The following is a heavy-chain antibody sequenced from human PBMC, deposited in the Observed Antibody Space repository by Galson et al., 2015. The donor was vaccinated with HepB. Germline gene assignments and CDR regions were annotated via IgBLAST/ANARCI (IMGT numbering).Heavy chain of an antibody. CDR3: ASYSSSRAYFDY. V-gene: IGHV3-11*06. J-gene: IGHJ4*02. Sequence: SLRLSCAASGFTFSDYYMSWIRQAPGKGLEWVSYISSSSSYTNYADSVKGRFTISRDNAKNSLYLQMNSLRAEDTAVYYCASYSSSRAYFDYWGQGTLVTVSS. CDR2: ISSSSSYT. CDR1: GFTFSDYY. D-gene: IGHD6-6*01.